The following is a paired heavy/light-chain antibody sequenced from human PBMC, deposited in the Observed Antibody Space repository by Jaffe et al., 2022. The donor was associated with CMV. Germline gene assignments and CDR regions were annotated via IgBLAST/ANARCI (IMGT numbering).Light chain of an antibody. CDR1: SADVGSYNL. Sequence: QSALTQPASVSGSPGLSITISCTGTSADVGSYNLVSWYQQHPGKAPKLMIYEVTKRPSGVSNRFSGSKSGNTASLTISGLQADDESDYYCCSYAGNDIVLFGGGTKLTVL. J-gene: IGLJ2*01. V-gene: IGLV2-23*01. CDR2: EVT. CDR3: CSYAGNDIVL.
Heavy chain of an antibody. V-gene: IGHV5-51*01. CDR3: ALGRLGESSAGGAFDI. D-gene: IGHD3-16*02. J-gene: IGHJ3*02. CDR2: VFPGDSDT. CDR1: GYSFTKYW. Sequence: EVQLVQSGAEVKKPGESLKISCKGSGYSFTKYWLGWVRQMPGKGLEWMGVVFPGDSDTRYSPSFQGQVTISVDKSITTAYLQWISLKASDIAMYYCALGRLGESSAGGAFDIWGHGTMVIVSS.